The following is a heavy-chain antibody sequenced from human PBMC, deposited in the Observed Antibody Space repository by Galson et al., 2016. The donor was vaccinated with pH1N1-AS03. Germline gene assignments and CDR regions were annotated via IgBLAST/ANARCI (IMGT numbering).Heavy chain of an antibody. J-gene: IGHJ6*02. V-gene: IGHV3-21*01. CDR3: AREGPLDYDSSAIPTVSECMDV. Sequence: SLRLSCAASGFTLNAYSLNWVRQTPGTGLEWISSISRTSTYIYYADSVKGRFTISRDNTKNSLFLQMDNLRVEDTAVYYCAREGPLDYDSSAIPTVSECMDVWGQGTTVTVSS. CDR2: ISRTSTYI. CDR1: GFTLNAYS. D-gene: IGHD3-22*01.